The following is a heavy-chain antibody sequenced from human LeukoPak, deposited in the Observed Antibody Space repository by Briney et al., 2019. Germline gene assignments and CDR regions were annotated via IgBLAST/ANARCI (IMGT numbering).Heavy chain of an antibody. V-gene: IGHV4-39*01. Sequence: SETLSLTCTVSGGSISSGDYYWSWIRQPPGKGLEWIGSIYYSGSTYYNPSLKSRVTISVDTSKNQFSLKLSSVTAADTAVYYCARAYYDFWSGDNWGQGTLVTVSS. D-gene: IGHD3-3*01. CDR3: ARAYYDFWSGDN. J-gene: IGHJ4*02. CDR2: IYYSGST. CDR1: GGSISSGDYY.